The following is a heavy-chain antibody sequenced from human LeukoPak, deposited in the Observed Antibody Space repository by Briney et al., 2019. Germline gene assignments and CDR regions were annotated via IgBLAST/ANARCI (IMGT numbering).Heavy chain of an antibody. J-gene: IGHJ4*02. Sequence: GGSLRLSCSASGFTFSSYEMNWVRQAPGKGLEWISYITGSGDTIYYADSVKGRFTISRDNAKNSLFLQMNSLTADDTAVYYCARERTTIVSGTTIGTYWGQGTLVTVSS. D-gene: IGHD2/OR15-2a*01. CDR3: ARERTTIVSGTTIGTY. V-gene: IGHV3-48*03. CDR1: GFTFSSYE. CDR2: ITGSGDTI.